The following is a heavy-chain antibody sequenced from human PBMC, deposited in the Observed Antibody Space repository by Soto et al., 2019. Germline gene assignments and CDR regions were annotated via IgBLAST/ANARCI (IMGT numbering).Heavy chain of an antibody. CDR3: ARVGGPPAAKEGPSLTYIDY. CDR2: INPNSGGT. CDR1: GYTFTGYY. D-gene: IGHD2-2*01. V-gene: IGHV1-2*04. J-gene: IGHJ4*02. Sequence: EASVKVSCKASGYTFTGYYMHWVRQAPGQGLEWMGWINPNSGGTNYAQKFQGWVTMTRDTSSSTAYMELSRLRSDDTAVYYCARVGGPPAAKEGPSLTYIDYWGQGTVVTVSS.